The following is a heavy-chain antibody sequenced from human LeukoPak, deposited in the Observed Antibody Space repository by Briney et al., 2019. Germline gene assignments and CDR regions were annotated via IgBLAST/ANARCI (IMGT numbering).Heavy chain of an antibody. Sequence: PSETLSLTCTVSGGSISSSSYYWGWIRQPPGKGLEWIGSIYYSGSTYYNPSLKSRVTISVDTSKNRFSLKLSSVTAADTAVYYCVREDRDVYNFGNWGQGTLVTVSS. V-gene: IGHV4-39*07. CDR2: IYYSGST. J-gene: IGHJ4*02. CDR3: VREDRDVYNFGN. CDR1: GGSISSSSYY. D-gene: IGHD5-24*01.